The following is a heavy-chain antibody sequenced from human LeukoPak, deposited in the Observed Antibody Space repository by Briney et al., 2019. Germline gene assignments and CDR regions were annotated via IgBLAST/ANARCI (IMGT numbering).Heavy chain of an antibody. CDR2: INPNSGGT. CDR3: ARGDGSYLL. CDR1: GYAFTAYY. D-gene: IGHD1-26*01. V-gene: IGHV1-2*02. Sequence: GASVKVSCKGSGYAFTAYYIHWARQAPGQGLEWMGWINPNSGGTNYGQNFQARVVMTRDTSISTAYMELSSLRSDDTAVYYCARGDGSYLLWGQGTLVTVSS. J-gene: IGHJ4*02.